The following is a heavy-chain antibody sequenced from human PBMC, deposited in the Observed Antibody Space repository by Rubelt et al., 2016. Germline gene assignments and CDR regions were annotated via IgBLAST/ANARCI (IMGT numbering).Heavy chain of an antibody. CDR2: INHSGST. V-gene: IGHV4-39*07. J-gene: IGHJ5*02. CDR1: GGSISSSSYY. D-gene: IGHD6-13*01. CDR3: ARWGRQQLAP. Sequence: QLQLQESGPGLVKPSETLSLTCTVSGGSISSSSYYWGWIRQSPGKGLEWIGEINHSGSTNYNPSLKSRVTTSVDASKNQCSLRLTSVTAADTAVYFCARWGRQQLAPWGQGTLVTVSS.